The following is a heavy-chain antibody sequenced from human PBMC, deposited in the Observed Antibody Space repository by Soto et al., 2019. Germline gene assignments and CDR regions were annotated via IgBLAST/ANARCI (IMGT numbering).Heavy chain of an antibody. CDR3: ARDREDGYFDY. Sequence: QVQLVESGGGVVQPGRSLRLSCAASGFTFSSYAMHWVRQAPGKGLEWVAVISYDGSNKYYADSVKGRFTISRDNSKNPLYLQMNSLSAEDTAVYYCARDREDGYFDYWGQGTLVTVSS. J-gene: IGHJ4*02. V-gene: IGHV3-30-3*01. CDR2: ISYDGSNK. CDR1: GFTFSSYA. D-gene: IGHD2-15*01.